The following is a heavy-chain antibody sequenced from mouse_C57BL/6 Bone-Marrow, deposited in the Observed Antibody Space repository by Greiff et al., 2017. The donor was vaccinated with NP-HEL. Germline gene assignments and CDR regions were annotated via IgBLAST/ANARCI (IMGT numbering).Heavy chain of an antibody. D-gene: IGHD2-5*01. V-gene: IGHV7-3*01. CDR1: GFNFTDYY. CDR2: IRNKASGYTT. CDR3: AKYRSNFYFDY. J-gene: IGHJ2*01. Sequence: EVQLVESGGGLVQPGGSLSLSCAASGFNFTDYYMSWVRQPPGKALEWLGFIRNKASGYTTEYSASVKGRFTISRDNSQSILYLQMNALRAEDSATYYCAKYRSNFYFDYWGQGTTLTVSS.